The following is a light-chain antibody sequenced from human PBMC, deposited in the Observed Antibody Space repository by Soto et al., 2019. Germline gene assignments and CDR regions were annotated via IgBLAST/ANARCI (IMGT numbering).Light chain of an antibody. CDR2: GAS. V-gene: IGKV3-15*01. J-gene: IGKJ1*01. CDR3: LQHHDYPGT. Sequence: QCRASVSMSAVAGVRLSYRASQSVSSYLAWYQQKPGQAPRLLIYGASTGATGIPARFSGSGSGTEIIHTFSHRKPADPASHSCLQHHDYPGTFGHGTKVDI. CDR1: QSVSSY.